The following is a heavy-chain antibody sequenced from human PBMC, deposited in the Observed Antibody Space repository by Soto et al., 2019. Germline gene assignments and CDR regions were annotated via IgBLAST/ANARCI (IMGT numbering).Heavy chain of an antibody. CDR1: GFTFTNHA. CDR3: AKDVITMVRGVIQNYYGMDV. D-gene: IGHD3-10*01. V-gene: IGHV3-21*01. J-gene: IGHJ6*02. CDR2: ININSDYI. Sequence: PGGSLRLSCAASGFTFTNHAMNWVRQAPGKGLEWVSSININSDYIYYVGSVRGRFTISRDNSKNTLYLQMNSLRAEDTAVYYCAKDVITMVRGVIQNYYGMDVWGQGTTVTVSS.